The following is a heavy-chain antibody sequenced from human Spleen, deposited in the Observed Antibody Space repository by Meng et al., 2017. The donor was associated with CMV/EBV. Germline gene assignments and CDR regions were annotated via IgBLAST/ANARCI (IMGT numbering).Heavy chain of an antibody. J-gene: IGHJ5*02. V-gene: IGHV4-4*01. D-gene: IGHD2-2*01. CDR1: SLSSNIW. Sequence: SLSSNIWWSWLRQPPGKVLEWIGELDHRGSPNYNPSLKSRVTISVDKSKNQFSLELNFVTAADTAVYFCARSNIVVVPAVGDWFDPWGQGTLVTVSS. CDR2: LDHRGSP. CDR3: ARSNIVVVPAVGDWFDP.